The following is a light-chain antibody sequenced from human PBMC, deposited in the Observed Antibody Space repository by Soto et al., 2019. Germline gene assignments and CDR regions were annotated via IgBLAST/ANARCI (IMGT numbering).Light chain of an antibody. CDR2: GDS. V-gene: IGLV1-44*01. Sequence: QSVLTQPPSASGTPGQRVTISCSGSSSNVATNTVNWYQLLPGTAPKVLIYGDSYRPSGVPDRFSGSKSGTSASLAISGLQSEDEGNYYCATWDDSLNGRVFGGGTKLTVL. J-gene: IGLJ2*01. CDR3: ATWDDSLNGRV. CDR1: SSNVATNT.